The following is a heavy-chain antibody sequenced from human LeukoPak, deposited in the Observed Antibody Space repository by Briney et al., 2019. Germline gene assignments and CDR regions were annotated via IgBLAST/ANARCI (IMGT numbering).Heavy chain of an antibody. V-gene: IGHV3-7*01. J-gene: IGHJ4*02. CDR2: IKQDGSEK. CDR3: ARPGNLIYFDY. D-gene: IGHD3-10*01. Sequence: PGGSLRLSCAASGFTFSSYWMSWVRQAPGKGLEWVANIKQDGSEKYYVDSVKGRSTISRDNAKNSLYLQMNSLRAEDTAVYYCARPGNLIYFDYWGQGTLVTVSS. CDR1: GFTFSSYW.